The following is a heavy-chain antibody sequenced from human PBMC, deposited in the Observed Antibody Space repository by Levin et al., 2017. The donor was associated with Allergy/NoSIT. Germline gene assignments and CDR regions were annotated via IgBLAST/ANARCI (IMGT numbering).Heavy chain of an antibody. J-gene: IGHJ4*02. CDR3: ARVDCSGGSCYPDY. CDR1: GFTFSSYS. D-gene: IGHD2-15*01. V-gene: IGHV3-21*01. CDR2: ISSSSSYI. Sequence: ASVKVSCAASGFTFSSYSMNWVRQAPGKGLEWVSSISSSSSYIYYADSVKGRFTISRDNAKNSLYLQMNSLRAEDTAVYYCARVDCSGGSCYPDYWGQGTLVTVSS.